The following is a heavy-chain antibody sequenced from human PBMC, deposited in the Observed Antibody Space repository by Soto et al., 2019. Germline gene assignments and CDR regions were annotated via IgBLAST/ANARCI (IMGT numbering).Heavy chain of an antibody. V-gene: IGHV1-3*01. J-gene: IGHJ4*01. Sequence: QVQLVQSGAEVKKPGASVKVSCKTSGYTFTDYAMHWVRQAPGQRLEWMGWINAGNGHTKYSQKFQVRVTITRDTSASTAYMELSSLRSEDTAVYYCARGLNLYYFDYWGHGILVTVSS. D-gene: IGHD1-20*01. CDR1: GYTFTDYA. CDR3: ARGLNLYYFDY. CDR2: INAGNGHT.